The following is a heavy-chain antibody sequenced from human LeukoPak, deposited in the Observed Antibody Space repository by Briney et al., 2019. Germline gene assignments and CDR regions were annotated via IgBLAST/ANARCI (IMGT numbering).Heavy chain of an antibody. CDR2: ISSGSTI. Sequence: GGSLRLSCAASGFTFRSYEMNWGRQAPGKGLEWVSYISSGSTIYYAEFVKGRFTISRDNAKNSLYLQMNSLRAEDTAVYYCARKGGYGLDFDYWGQGALVTVSS. CDR3: ARKGGYGLDFDY. CDR1: GFTFRSYE. J-gene: IGHJ4*02. V-gene: IGHV3-48*03. D-gene: IGHD5-18*01.